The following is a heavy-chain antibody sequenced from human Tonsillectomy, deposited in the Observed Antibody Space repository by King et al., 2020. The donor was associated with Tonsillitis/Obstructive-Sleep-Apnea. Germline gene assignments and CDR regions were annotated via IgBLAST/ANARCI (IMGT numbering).Heavy chain of an antibody. CDR1: GYSFSSYW. CDR2: IYPGDSDT. J-gene: IGHJ5*02. V-gene: IGHV5-51*03. D-gene: IGHD1-26*01. Sequence: QLVQSGAEVKKPGESLKISCKGSGYSFSSYWIGWVRQMPGKGLEWMGIIYPGDSDTRYSPSFQGQVTISADKSISTAYLQWSSLTASDTAIYYCARLQRVGASPGTWFDPWGQGTLVTVSS. CDR3: ARLQRVGASPGTWFDP.